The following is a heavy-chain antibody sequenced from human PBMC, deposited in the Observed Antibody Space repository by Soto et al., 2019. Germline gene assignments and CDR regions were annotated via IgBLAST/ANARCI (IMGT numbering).Heavy chain of an antibody. CDR2: IGTAGGT. Sequence: EVQLVESGGGLVQPGGSLRLSCAASGFTFSSYDMHWVRQATGKGLEWVSAIGTAGGTYYPGSVKGRFTISRENAKNSLYLQMNSLRAGDTAVYYCARVSSGWNNGGEYYFDYWGQGTLVTVSS. J-gene: IGHJ4*02. CDR3: ARVSSGWNNGGEYYFDY. CDR1: GFTFSSYD. D-gene: IGHD6-19*01. V-gene: IGHV3-13*04.